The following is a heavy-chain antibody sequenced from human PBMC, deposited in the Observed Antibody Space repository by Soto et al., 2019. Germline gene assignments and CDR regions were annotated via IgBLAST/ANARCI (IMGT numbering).Heavy chain of an antibody. CDR3: AREAAATYYFDY. V-gene: IGHV3-9*01. D-gene: IGHD6-13*01. CDR1: GFTFYDYA. Sequence: GGSLRLSCAASGFTFYDYAMHWFRQAPGKGLEWVSGISWNSGSIGYADSVKGRFTISRDNAKNTLYLQMNSLRAEDTAVYYCAREAAATYYFDYWGQGTLVTVSS. J-gene: IGHJ4*01. CDR2: ISWNSGSI.